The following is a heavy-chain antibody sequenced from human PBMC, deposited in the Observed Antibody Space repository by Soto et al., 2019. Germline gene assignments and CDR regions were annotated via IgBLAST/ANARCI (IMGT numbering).Heavy chain of an antibody. V-gene: IGHV3-73*01. CDR3: TRHGPESGYGFDY. D-gene: IGHD5-12*01. CDR1: GFTFSGSA. CDR2: IRSKANSYAT. J-gene: IGHJ4*02. Sequence: GGSLSLSCAASGFTFSGSAMHWVRQASGKGLEWVGRIRSKANSYATAYAASVKGRFTISRDDSKNTAYLQMNSLKTEDTAVYYCTRHGPESGYGFDYWGQGTLVTVSS.